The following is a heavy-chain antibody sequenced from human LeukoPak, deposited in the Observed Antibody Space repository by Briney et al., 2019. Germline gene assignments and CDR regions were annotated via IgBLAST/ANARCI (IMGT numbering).Heavy chain of an antibody. CDR1: GGTFSSYA. Sequence: ASVKVSCKPSGGTFSSYAISWVRQAPGQGLEWMGGIIPIFGTANYAQKFQGRVTITADESTSTAYMELSSLRSEDTAVYYCARVPSLGYYDPYYFDYWGQGTLVTVSS. D-gene: IGHD3-22*01. CDR3: ARVPSLGYYDPYYFDY. V-gene: IGHV1-69*01. J-gene: IGHJ4*02. CDR2: IIPIFGTA.